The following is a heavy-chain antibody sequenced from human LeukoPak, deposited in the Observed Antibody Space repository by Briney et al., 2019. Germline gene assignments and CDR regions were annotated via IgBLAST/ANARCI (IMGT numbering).Heavy chain of an antibody. D-gene: IGHD2-21*02. CDR3: ARGRVVTAPYYYYMDV. Sequence: ASVKVSCKASGYTFTGYYMHWVRQAPGQGLEWMGWINPNSGGTNYAQKFQGRVTMTRDTSISTAYMELSRPRSDDTAVYYCARGRVVTAPYYYYMDVWGKGTTVTVSS. V-gene: IGHV1-2*02. J-gene: IGHJ6*03. CDR2: INPNSGGT. CDR1: GYTFTGYY.